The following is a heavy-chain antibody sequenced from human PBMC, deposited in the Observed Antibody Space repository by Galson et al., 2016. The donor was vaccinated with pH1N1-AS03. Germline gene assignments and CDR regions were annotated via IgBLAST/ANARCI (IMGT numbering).Heavy chain of an antibody. CDR3: ARGVVDCSGPACSGTLRFDP. CDR1: GHTFTTYD. CDR2: MNPDSGNT. Sequence: SVKVSCKASGHTFTTYDINWVRQAPGQGLEWMGWMNPDSGNTGYAPSFQGRVTITRDTSISTAYMGLSSLRSEDTAVYYCARGVVDCSGPACSGTLRFDPWGQGTLVTVSS. J-gene: IGHJ5*02. D-gene: IGHD2-15*01. V-gene: IGHV1-8*03.